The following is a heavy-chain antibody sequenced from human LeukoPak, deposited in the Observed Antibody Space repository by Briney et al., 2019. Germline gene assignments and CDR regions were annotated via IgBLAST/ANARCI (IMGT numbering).Heavy chain of an antibody. CDR2: IYYSGST. CDR3: AGVGCSGGNCYYFDY. J-gene: IGHJ4*02. Sequence: PSQTLSLTCTVSGGSISSGDYYWSWIRQPPGKGLEWIGYIYYSGSTYYNPSLKSRVTISVDTSKNQFSLKLSSVTAADTAVYYCAGVGCSGGNCYYFDYWGQGTLVTVSS. D-gene: IGHD2-15*01. CDR1: GGSISSGDYY. V-gene: IGHV4-30-4*01.